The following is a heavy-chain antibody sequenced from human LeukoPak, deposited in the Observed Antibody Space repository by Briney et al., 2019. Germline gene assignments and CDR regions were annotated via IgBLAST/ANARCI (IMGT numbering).Heavy chain of an antibody. CDR3: ARGGASELLWFGESRTEWFDP. CDR2: INPNSGGT. V-gene: IGHV1-2*04. Sequence: VSVKVSCTAAGYTVTRYFMNWGRQSPGQRREWRGWINPNSGGTNYAQKLHGWVAMTTDTSISTAYMELSRLGSDDTAVYYCARGGASELLWFGESRTEWFDPWGQGTLVTVSS. CDR1: GYTVTRYF. J-gene: IGHJ5*02. D-gene: IGHD3-10*01.